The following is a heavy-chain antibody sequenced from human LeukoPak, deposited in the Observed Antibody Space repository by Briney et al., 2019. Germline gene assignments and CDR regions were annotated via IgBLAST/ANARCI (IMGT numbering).Heavy chain of an antibody. Sequence: PSETLSLTCTVSGGSISSYYWSWIRQPPGKGLEWIGSIYYTGSTNYNPSLKSRVTISVDTSKNQFSLKLSSVTAADTAVYYYARGGYYDSSGYYYWGQGALVTVSS. CDR2: IYYTGST. J-gene: IGHJ4*02. D-gene: IGHD3-22*01. CDR3: ARGGYYDSSGYYY. CDR1: GGSISSYY. V-gene: IGHV4-59*08.